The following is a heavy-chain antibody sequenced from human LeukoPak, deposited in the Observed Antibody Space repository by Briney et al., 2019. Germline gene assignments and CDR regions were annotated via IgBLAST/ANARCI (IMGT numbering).Heavy chain of an antibody. CDR3: ARHDDLEYQLLFDY. Sequence: SETLSLTCTVSGGSISSYYWSWIRQPPGKGLEWIGYIYYSGSTNYNPSLKSRVTISVDTSKNQFSLKLSSVTAADTAVYYWARHDDLEYQLLFDYWGQGTLVTVSS. J-gene: IGHJ4*02. V-gene: IGHV4-59*08. CDR2: IYYSGST. CDR1: GGSISSYY. D-gene: IGHD2-2*01.